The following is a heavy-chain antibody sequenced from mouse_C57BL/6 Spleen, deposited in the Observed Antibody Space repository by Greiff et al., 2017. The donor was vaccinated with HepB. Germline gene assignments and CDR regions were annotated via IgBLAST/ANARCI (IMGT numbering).Heavy chain of an antibody. CDR1: GYTFTSYW. CDR2: IHPNSGST. D-gene: IGHD2-4*01. Sequence: VQLQQPGAELVKPGASVKLSCKASGYTFTSYWMHWVKQRPGQGLEWIGMIHPNSGSTNYNEKFKSKATLTVDKSSSTAYMQLSSLTSEDSAVYYCAREGDYYDYDDAYYYAMDYWGQGTSVTVSS. CDR3: AREGDYYDYDDAYYYAMDY. J-gene: IGHJ4*01. V-gene: IGHV1-64*01.